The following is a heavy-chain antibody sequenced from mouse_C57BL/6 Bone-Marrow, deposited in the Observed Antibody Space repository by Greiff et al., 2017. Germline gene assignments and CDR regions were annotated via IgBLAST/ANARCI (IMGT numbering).Heavy chain of an antibody. J-gene: IGHJ4*01. V-gene: IGHV1-63*01. Sequence: QVQLKQSGAELVRPGTSVKMSYKASGYTFTNYWIGWAKQRPGHGLEWIGDIYPGGGYTNYNEKFKGKATLTADKSSSTAYMQFSSLTSEDSAIYYCARNLLYYYAMDYWGQGTSVTVSS. CDR3: ARNLLYYYAMDY. CDR1: GYTFTNYW. D-gene: IGHD2-10*01. CDR2: IYPGGGYT.